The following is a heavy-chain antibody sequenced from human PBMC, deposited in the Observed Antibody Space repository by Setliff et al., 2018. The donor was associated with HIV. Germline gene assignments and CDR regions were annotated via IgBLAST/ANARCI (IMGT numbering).Heavy chain of an antibody. V-gene: IGHV3-53*01. Sequence: GESLRLSCAASGFSVSTNYMTWVRQAPGGGLEWVSVIYRGDGGDVTHYTDSVKGRFTISRDNSRNIVYLQMYSLRIEDAAVYYCAKGVKWLDPWGQGTLVTVSS. CDR1: GFSVSTNY. CDR2: IYRGDGGDVT. CDR3: AKGVKWLDP. D-gene: IGHD3-16*01. J-gene: IGHJ5*02.